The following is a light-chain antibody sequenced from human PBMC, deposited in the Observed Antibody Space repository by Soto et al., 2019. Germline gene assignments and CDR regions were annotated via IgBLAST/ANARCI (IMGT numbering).Light chain of an antibody. V-gene: IGLV2-14*01. CDR3: SSYTSSTTLSAV. CDR2: EVS. J-gene: IGLJ7*01. CDR1: SSDVGGYNY. Sequence: QSALTQPASVYGSPGQSITLSCTGTSSDVGGYNYVSWYQQHQGKAPKLMIYEVSNRPSGVSNRFSGSKSGNTASLTISGLQAEDEADYYSSSYTSSTTLSAVFGGGTQLTVL.